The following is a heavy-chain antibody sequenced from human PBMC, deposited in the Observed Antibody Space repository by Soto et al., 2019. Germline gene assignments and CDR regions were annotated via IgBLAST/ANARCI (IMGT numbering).Heavy chain of an antibody. V-gene: IGHV1-69*02. CDR3: AKSLTPLFTFFGGGYYRDV. CDR2: IIPILGIA. J-gene: IGHJ6*03. D-gene: IGHD3-3*01. Sequence: SVKVACKASGCTFSSYTISWVRQAPGQGLEWMGRIIPILGIANYAQKFQGRVTITADKSTSTAYMELSSLRSEDTAVYYCAKSLTPLFTFFGGGYYRDVGGKGTTVPVS. CDR1: GCTFSSYT.